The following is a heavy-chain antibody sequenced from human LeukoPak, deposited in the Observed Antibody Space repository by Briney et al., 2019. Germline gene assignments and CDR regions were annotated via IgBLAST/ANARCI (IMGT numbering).Heavy chain of an antibody. J-gene: IGHJ4*02. CDR2: IKQDGSEK. CDR1: GFTFSSYW. D-gene: IGHD6-19*01. CDR3: ARVTAVAGTSVGVDA. V-gene: IGHV3-7*01. Sequence: GGSLRLSCAASGFTFSSYWMNWVRQAPGKGLEWVANIKQDGSEKYYVGSVKGRFTISRDNSKNSLSLQMNSLRAEDTAVYYCARVTAVAGTSVGVDAWGQGILVTVS.